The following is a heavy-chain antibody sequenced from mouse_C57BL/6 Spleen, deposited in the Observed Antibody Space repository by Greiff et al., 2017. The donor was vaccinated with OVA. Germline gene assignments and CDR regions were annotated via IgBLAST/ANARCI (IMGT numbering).Heavy chain of an antibody. D-gene: IGHD2-4*01. CDR3: ARGDYDYAMDY. V-gene: IGHV1-82*01. CDR2: IYPGDGDT. J-gene: IGHJ4*01. CDR1: GYAFSSSW. Sequence: QVQLKESGPELVKPGASVKISCKASGYAFSSSWMNWVKQRPGKGLEWIGRIYPGDGDTNYNGKFKGKATLTADKSSSTAYMQLSSLTSEDSAVYFCARGDYDYAMDYWGQGTSVTVSS.